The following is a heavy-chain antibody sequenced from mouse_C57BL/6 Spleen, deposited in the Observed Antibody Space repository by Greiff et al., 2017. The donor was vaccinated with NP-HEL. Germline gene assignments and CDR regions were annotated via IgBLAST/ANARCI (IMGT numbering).Heavy chain of an antibody. Sequence: EVKLVESEGGLVQPGSSMKLSCTASGFTFSDYYMAWVRQVPEKGLEWVANINYDGSSTYYLDSLKSRFIISRDNAKNILYLQMSSLKSEDTATYYCARERGPYFDYWGQGTTLTVSS. V-gene: IGHV5-16*01. CDR3: ARERGPYFDY. J-gene: IGHJ2*01. CDR2: INYDGSST. CDR1: GFTFSDYY.